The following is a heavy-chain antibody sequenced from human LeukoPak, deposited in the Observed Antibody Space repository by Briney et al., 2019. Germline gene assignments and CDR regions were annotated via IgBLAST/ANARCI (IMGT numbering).Heavy chain of an antibody. CDR1: GYTFTSYD. J-gene: IGHJ6*03. V-gene: IGHV1-8*03. D-gene: IGHD3-22*01. CDR3: ARAQDYYDSSGYPPVYYYYYMDV. Sequence: ASVKVSCKASGYTFTSYDINWVRQATGQGLEWMGWMNPNSGNTGYAQKFQGRVTITRNTSISTAYMELNSLRSEDTAVYYCARAQDYYDSSGYPPVYYYYYMDVWGKGTTVTVSS. CDR2: MNPNSGNT.